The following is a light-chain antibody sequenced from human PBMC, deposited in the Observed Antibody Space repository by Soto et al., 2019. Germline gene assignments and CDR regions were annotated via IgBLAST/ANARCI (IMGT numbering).Light chain of an antibody. J-gene: IGKJ1*01. Sequence: DIQMTQSPSTLSASIGDRVTITCRASQSISNWLAWYQQKPGKAPNLLIYKTSILESGVPSRFSGSGSGTDYTITISSLQPDDFETYYCQQYNNFSGTFGQGTKVEIK. CDR2: KTS. V-gene: IGKV1-5*03. CDR1: QSISNW. CDR3: QQYNNFSGT.